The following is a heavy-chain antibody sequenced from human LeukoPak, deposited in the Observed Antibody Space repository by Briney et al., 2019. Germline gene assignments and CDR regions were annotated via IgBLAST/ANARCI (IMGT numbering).Heavy chain of an antibody. D-gene: IGHD2-15*01. J-gene: IGHJ5*02. CDR2: IIPILGIA. Sequence: ASVKVSCKASGGTFSSYAISWVRQAPGQGLEWMGGIIPILGIANYAQKFQGRVTITADKSTSTAYMELSSLRSEDTAVYYCAGGYCSGGSCYGFDPWGQGTLVTVSS. CDR3: AGGYCSGGSCYGFDP. CDR1: GGTFSSYA. V-gene: IGHV1-69*10.